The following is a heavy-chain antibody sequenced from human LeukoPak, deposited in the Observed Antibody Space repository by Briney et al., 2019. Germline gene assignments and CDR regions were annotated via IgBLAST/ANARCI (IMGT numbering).Heavy chain of an antibody. V-gene: IGHV1-8*01. D-gene: IGHD1-26*01. CDR3: AMLKVGATTMDY. Sequence: ASVKVSCKASGYTFTSYDINWVRQATGQGLEWMGWMNPNSGNTGYPQKFQGRVTMTRNTSISTAYMELSSLRSEDTAVYYCAMLKVGATTMDYWGQGTLVTVSS. J-gene: IGHJ4*02. CDR1: GYTFTSYD. CDR2: MNPNSGNT.